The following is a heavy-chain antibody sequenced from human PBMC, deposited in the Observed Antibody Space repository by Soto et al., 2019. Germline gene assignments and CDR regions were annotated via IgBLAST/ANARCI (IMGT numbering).Heavy chain of an antibody. CDR1: GFSLTTGGVG. D-gene: IGHD3-10*01. V-gene: IGHV2-5*02. CDR2: IYWDDDE. CDR3: AHSRNLITEDAQVGDFDY. J-gene: IGHJ4*02. Sequence: QITLKESGPTLVKPTQTLTLTCDFSGFSLTTGGVGVGWVRQPPGEALEWLALIYWDDDERYNPSLKTRLSITKYPSKNQVVLIMTTMDPVDTATYYCAHSRNLITEDAQVGDFDYWGQGTLVTVSS.